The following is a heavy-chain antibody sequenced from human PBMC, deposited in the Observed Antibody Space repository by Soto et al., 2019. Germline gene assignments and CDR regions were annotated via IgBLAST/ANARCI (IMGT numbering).Heavy chain of an antibody. Sequence: EVQLVESGGGLVQPGGSLRLTCVASGFPFSIYSMNWVSQAPGKGLEWSSYITSDTNTIKYADSVKGRFTISGDNAKNLVYLQMNSLRDEDTAVYFCARSVEGHFDYWGQGTVVTVSS. J-gene: IGHJ4*02. CDR1: GFPFSIYS. D-gene: IGHD6-19*01. V-gene: IGHV3-48*02. CDR3: ARSVEGHFDY. CDR2: ITSDTNTI.